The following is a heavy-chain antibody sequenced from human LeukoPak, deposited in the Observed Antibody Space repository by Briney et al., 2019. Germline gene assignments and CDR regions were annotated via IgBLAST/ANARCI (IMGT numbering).Heavy chain of an antibody. CDR1: GFTFSSYG. J-gene: IGHJ6*02. Sequence: GRSLRLSCAASGFTFSSYGMHWVRQAPGKGLEWVAVISYDGSNKYYADSVKGRFTISRDNSKNTLYLQMNSLRAEDTAVYYCARDYGDYGMDVWGQGTTVTVSS. CDR2: ISYDGSNK. D-gene: IGHD4-17*01. V-gene: IGHV3-30*03. CDR3: ARDYGDYGMDV.